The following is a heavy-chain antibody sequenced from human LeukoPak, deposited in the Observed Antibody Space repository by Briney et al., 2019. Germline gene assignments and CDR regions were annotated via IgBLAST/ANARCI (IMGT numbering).Heavy chain of an antibody. CDR2: ISSSGSTI. D-gene: IGHD3-10*01. V-gene: IGHV3-48*03. J-gene: IGHJ4*02. Sequence: GGSLRLSCAPSGFTFSRYEMNWVRQAPGKGLEWVSYISSSGSTIYYADSVKGRFTISRDNAKNSLYLQMNSLRAEDTAVYYCAREEYYGSGSYSYFDYWGQGTLVTVSS. CDR1: GFTFSRYE. CDR3: AREEYYGSGSYSYFDY.